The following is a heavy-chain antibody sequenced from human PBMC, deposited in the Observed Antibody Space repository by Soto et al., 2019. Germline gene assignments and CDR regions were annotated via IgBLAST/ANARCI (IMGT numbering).Heavy chain of an antibody. Sequence: SENLSLTCTVSGGSSSSSNYYWGVIRXPPGKGLEWIGSIYFSGSTHYNPSLKSRVTISVDTSKNQFSLRLSSVTAADTAVYYCSRQPVSGTDMPFVSGGQGALVT. V-gene: IGHV4-39*01. D-gene: IGHD2-2*01. J-gene: IGHJ4*02. CDR2: IYFSGST. CDR3: SRQPVSGTDMPFVS. CDR1: GGSSSSSNYY.